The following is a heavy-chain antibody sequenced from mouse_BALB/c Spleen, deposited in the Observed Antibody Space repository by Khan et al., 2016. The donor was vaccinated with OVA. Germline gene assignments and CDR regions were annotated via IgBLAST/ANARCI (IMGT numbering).Heavy chain of an antibody. J-gene: IGHJ3*01. D-gene: IGHD1-1*01. CDR1: GYTFTSYY. CDR2: INPSNGGT. CDR3: TRGGYGSPVAY. Sequence: VQLKQSGAELVKPGASVKLSCKASGYTFTSYYMYWVKQRPGQGLEWIGEINPSNGGTNVNEKFKSKATLTVDKSSSTAYMEVSSLTSEDSAVYYCTRGGYGSPVAYWGQGTLVTVSA. V-gene: IGHV1S81*02.